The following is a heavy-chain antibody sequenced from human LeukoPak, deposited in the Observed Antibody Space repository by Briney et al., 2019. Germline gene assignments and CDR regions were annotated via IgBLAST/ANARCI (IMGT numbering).Heavy chain of an antibody. V-gene: IGHV4-59*01. CDR1: GGSISSYY. Sequence: SETLSLTCTVSGGSISSYYWSWIRQPPGKGLEWIGYIYYSETTNYNPSLKSRVTISVDTSKNQFSLKLSSVTAADTAVYYCARGVYIAAAQYGYWGQGTLVTVSS. J-gene: IGHJ4*02. CDR3: ARGVYIAAAQYGY. CDR2: IYYSETT. D-gene: IGHD6-13*01.